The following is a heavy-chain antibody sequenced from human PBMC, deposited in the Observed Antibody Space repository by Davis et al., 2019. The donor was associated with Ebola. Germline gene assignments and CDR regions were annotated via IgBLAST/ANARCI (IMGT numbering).Heavy chain of an antibody. CDR1: GFTFSSYW. D-gene: IGHD3-22*01. CDR3: ARAGYYDSSGYAPDY. CDR2: IKQDGSEK. J-gene: IGHJ4*02. V-gene: IGHV3-7*03. Sequence: PGGSLRLSCAASGFTFSSYWMSWVRQAPGKGLEWVANIKQDGSEKYYVDSVKGRFTISRDNAKNSLYLQMNSLRAEDTAVYYCARAGYYDSSGYAPDYWGQGTLVTVSS.